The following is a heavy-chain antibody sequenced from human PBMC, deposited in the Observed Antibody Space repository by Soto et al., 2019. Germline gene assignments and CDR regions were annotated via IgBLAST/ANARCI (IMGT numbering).Heavy chain of an antibody. CDR2: INHSGST. D-gene: IGHD3-10*01. CDR1: GGSFSGYY. CDR3: ARVKRRYYYGSEATDY. V-gene: IGHV4-34*01. J-gene: IGHJ4*02. Sequence: QVQLQQWGAGLLKPSETLSLTCAVYGGSFSGYYWSWIRQPPGKGLEWIGEINHSGSTNYNPSLKSRVTISVDTSKNQFSLKLSSVTAADTAVYYCARVKRRYYYGSEATDYWGQGTLVTVSS.